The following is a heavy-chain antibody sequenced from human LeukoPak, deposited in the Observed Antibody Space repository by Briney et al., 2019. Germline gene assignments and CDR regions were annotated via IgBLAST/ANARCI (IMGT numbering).Heavy chain of an antibody. V-gene: IGHV3-43*01. J-gene: IGHJ4*02. CDR2: ISWDGGST. CDR1: GFTFDDYT. D-gene: IGHD6-25*01. Sequence: AGGSLRLSCAASGFTFDDYTMHWVRQAPGKGLEWVSLISWDGGSTYYADSVKGRFTISRGNSKNSLYLQMNSLRTEDTALYYCATRGSGTYYFDYWGQGTLVTVSS. CDR3: ATRGSGTYYFDY.